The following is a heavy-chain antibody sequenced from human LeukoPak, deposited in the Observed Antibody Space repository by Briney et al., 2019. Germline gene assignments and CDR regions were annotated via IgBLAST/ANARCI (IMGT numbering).Heavy chain of an antibody. CDR2: IYHSGST. CDR3: ARTHYYGSGTLG. D-gene: IGHD3-10*01. Sequence: SETLSLTCAVSGYSISSGYYWGWIRQPPGKGLGWIGSIYHSGSTYYNPSLKSRVTISVDTSKNQFSLKLSSVTAADTAVYYCARTHYYGSGTLGWGQGTLVTVSS. CDR1: GYSISSGYY. V-gene: IGHV4-38-2*01. J-gene: IGHJ4*02.